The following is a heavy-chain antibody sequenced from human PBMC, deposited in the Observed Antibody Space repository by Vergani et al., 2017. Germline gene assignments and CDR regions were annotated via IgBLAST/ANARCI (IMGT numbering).Heavy chain of an antibody. Sequence: QVQLVQSGAEVKKPGSSVKVSCQASGGTFSSYAISWVRQAPGQGLEWMGGIIPIFGTANYAQKFQGRVTYTADESTSTAYMELSRLRSEDTAVYYCATGAPYYDFWSGYSSYGMDVWGQGTTVTVSS. CDR1: GGTFSSYA. V-gene: IGHV1-69*01. CDR2: IIPIFGTA. J-gene: IGHJ6*02. CDR3: ATGAPYYDFWSGYSSYGMDV. D-gene: IGHD3-3*01.